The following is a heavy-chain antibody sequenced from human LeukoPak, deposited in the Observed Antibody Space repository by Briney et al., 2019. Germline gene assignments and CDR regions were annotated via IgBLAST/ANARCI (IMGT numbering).Heavy chain of an antibody. Sequence: GGSLRLSCAASGFTFSSYSMNWVRQAPGKGLEWVSSISSSSSYIYYADSVKGRFTISRDNAKNSLYLQMNSLRAEDTAVYYCARDDIVVVPAANYYYYGMDAWGQGTTVTVSS. J-gene: IGHJ6*02. CDR1: GFTFSSYS. CDR3: ARDDIVVVPAANYYYYGMDA. V-gene: IGHV3-21*01. CDR2: ISSSSSYI. D-gene: IGHD2-2*01.